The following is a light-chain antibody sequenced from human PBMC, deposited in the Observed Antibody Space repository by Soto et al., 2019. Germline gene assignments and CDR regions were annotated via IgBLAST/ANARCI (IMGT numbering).Light chain of an antibody. V-gene: IGLV1-47*01. J-gene: IGLJ3*02. CDR2: RDD. Sequence: QSVLTQPPSASGTPGQRVTISCSGSISNLGSNFVFWYQQLPGAAHKLLISRDDQRPSGVPDRFSGSKSGTSASLAISGLRSEDEADYHCAALDDSLSGVVFGGGTKLTVL. CDR1: ISNLGSNF. CDR3: AALDDSLSGVV.